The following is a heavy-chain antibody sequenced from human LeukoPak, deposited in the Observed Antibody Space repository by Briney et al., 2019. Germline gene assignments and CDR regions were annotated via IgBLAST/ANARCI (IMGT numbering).Heavy chain of an antibody. Sequence: GGSLRLSCAASGFTISSYSMNWVRQAPGKGLEWVSYISSSSSTIYYADSVKGRFTISRDNAKNSLYLQMNSLRAEDTAVYYCARSAPMSSGWYGPGGDAFDIWGQGTMVTVSS. D-gene: IGHD6-19*01. CDR1: GFTISSYS. CDR2: ISSSSSTI. CDR3: ARSAPMSSGWYGPGGDAFDI. V-gene: IGHV3-48*01. J-gene: IGHJ3*02.